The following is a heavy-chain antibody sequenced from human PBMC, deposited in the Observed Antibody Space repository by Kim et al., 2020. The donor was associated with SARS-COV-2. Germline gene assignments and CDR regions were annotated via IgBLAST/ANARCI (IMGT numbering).Heavy chain of an antibody. CDR3: ARSGYVSRYYYGMDV. Sequence: PPLKIRVTKSVDTSKNQFSLKLSSVTAADTAVYYCARSGYVSRYYYGMDVWGQGTTVTVSS. D-gene: IGHD5-12*01. J-gene: IGHJ6*02. V-gene: IGHV4-59*01.